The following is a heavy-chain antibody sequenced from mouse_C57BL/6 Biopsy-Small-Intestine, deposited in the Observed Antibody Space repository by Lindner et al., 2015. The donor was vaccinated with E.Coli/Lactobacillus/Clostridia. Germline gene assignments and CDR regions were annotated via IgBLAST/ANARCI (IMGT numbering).Heavy chain of an antibody. J-gene: IGHJ2*03. CDR2: INPDNHFT. V-gene: IGHV1-4*01. Sequence: SVKVSCKASGYSFSTYGISWVRQAPGRGLEWMGWINPDNHFTQTVHDRVTLTTDTSTSTAYMEMRSLRSDDTAVYYCARGGYRFDQWGQGTRVTVSS. D-gene: IGHD1-2*01. CDR1: GYSFSTYG. CDR3: ARGGYRFDQ.